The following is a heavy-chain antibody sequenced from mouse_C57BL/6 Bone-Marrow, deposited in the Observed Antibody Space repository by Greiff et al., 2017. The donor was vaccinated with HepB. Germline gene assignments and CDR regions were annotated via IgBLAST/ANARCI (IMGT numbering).Heavy chain of an antibody. V-gene: IGHV5-6*01. CDR2: ISSGGSYT. D-gene: IGHD1-1*01. J-gene: IGHJ1*03. Sequence: EVQVVESGGDLVKPGGSLKLSCAASGFTFSSYGMSWVRQTPDKRLEWVATISSGGSYTYYPDSVKGRFTISRDNAKNTLYLQLSSLKSEDTAMYYCARGGITTVVGYFDVWGTGTTVTVSS. CDR3: ARGGITTVVGYFDV. CDR1: GFTFSSYG.